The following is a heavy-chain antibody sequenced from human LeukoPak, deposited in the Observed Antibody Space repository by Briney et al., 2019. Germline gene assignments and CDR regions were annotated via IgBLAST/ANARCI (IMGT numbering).Heavy chain of an antibody. D-gene: IGHD5-24*01. Sequence: SENPVPHLPCLWCLPQCLLLDLDPAGPGRGLEWIGYIYFNGVTNYNPSLKSRVTISIDTSRNQFSLRLGSVTAADTATYYCARYSRDGHKHLDYWGQGALVTVSS. CDR1: CLPQCLL. CDR3: ARYSRDGHKHLDY. V-gene: IGHV4-4*09. CDR2: IYFNGVT. J-gene: IGHJ4*02.